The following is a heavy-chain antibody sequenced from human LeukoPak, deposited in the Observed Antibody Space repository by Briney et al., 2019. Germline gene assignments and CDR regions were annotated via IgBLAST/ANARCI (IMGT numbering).Heavy chain of an antibody. D-gene: IGHD5-12*01. CDR2: ISYDGSNK. CDR3: AKLIGGYDFLDY. V-gene: IGHV3-30*18. Sequence: GGSLRLSCAASGFTFSSYGMHWVRQAPGKGLEWVAVISYDGSNKYYADSVKGRFAISRDNSKNTLYLQMNSLRAEDTAVYYCAKLIGGYDFLDYWGQGTLVTVSS. CDR1: GFTFSSYG. J-gene: IGHJ4*02.